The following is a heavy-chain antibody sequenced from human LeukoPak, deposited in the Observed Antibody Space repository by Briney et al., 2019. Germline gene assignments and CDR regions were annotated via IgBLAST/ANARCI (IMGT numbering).Heavy chain of an antibody. CDR2: ISAYNGNT. CDR3: AGKAYSSSSPLDY. V-gene: IGHV1-18*04. CDR1: GYTFTGYY. D-gene: IGHD6-6*01. J-gene: IGHJ4*02. Sequence: ASVKVSCKASGYTFTGYYMHWVRQAPGQGLEWMGWISAYNGNTNYAQKLQGRVTMTTDTSTSTAYMELRSLRSDDTAVYYCAGKAYSSSSPLDYWGQGTLVTVSS.